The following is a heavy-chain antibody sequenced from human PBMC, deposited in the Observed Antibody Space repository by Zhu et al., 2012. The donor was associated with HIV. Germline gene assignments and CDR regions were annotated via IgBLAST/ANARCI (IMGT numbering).Heavy chain of an antibody. Sequence: QVQLQESGPGLVKPSETLSLTCTVSGGSISSYYWSWIRQPPGKGLEWIGYIYTSGSTNYNPSLKSRVTISVDTSKNQFSLKLSSVTAADTAVYYCARSHGRYSSSWTIDYWGQGTLVTVSS. CDR2: IYTSGST. CDR1: GGSISSYY. D-gene: IGHD6-13*01. CDR3: ARSHGRYSSSWTIDY. J-gene: IGHJ4*02. V-gene: IGHV4-4*09.